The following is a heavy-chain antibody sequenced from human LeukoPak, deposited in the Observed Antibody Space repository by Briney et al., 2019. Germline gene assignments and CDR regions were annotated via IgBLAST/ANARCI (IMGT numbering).Heavy chain of an antibody. J-gene: IGHJ4*02. CDR2: ISYDGSNK. Sequence: GGSLRLPCAASGFTFSSYGMHWVRQAPGKGLEWVAVISYDGSNKYYADSVKGRFTISRDNSKNTLYLQMNSLRAEDTAVYYCAKDWQVTAIIFYFDYWGQGTLVTVSS. V-gene: IGHV3-30*18. CDR1: GFTFSSYG. CDR3: AKDWQVTAIIFYFDY. D-gene: IGHD2-21*02.